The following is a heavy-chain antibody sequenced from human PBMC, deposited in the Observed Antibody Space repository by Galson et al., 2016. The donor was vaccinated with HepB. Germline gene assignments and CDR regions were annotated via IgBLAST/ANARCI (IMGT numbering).Heavy chain of an antibody. CDR1: GFTFSSYS. CDR3: ARVQTTGDYIDY. Sequence: SLRLSCAASGFTFSSYSMHWVRQAPGKGLEWVSFISFSGTSTYYADSVKGRFTISRDNAKNLLYLQMRSLRAEDTAVYYCARVQTTGDYIDYWGQGTLVTVSS. CDR2: ISFSGTST. J-gene: IGHJ4*02. V-gene: IGHV3-21*01. D-gene: IGHD4-17*01.